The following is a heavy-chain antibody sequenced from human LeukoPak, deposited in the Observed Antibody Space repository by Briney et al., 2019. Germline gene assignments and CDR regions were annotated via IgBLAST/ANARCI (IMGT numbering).Heavy chain of an antibody. V-gene: IGHV4-59*08. CDR3: AGTIAGATTLFDY. J-gene: IGHJ4*02. Sequence: PSETLSLTCSVSGGSINSGYWSWIRQPPGKRLEWIGYVHHSGNTNYNPSLKSRVTMSVDTSKNQFSLNLSSVTAADTAVYYCAGTIAGATTLFDYWGQGTLVTVSS. D-gene: IGHD1-26*01. CDR2: VHHSGNT. CDR1: GGSINSGY.